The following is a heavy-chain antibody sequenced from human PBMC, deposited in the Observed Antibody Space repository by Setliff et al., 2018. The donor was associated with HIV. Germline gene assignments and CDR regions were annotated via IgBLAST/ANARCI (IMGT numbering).Heavy chain of an antibody. CDR1: GFTFSDFT. J-gene: IGHJ4*02. CDR3: ARDRSGYTTGWGIFDY. CDR2: ISKSGSTI. D-gene: IGHD6-19*01. V-gene: IGHV3-48*04. Sequence: PGGSLRLSCAASGFTFSDFTMNWVRQGLGKGLEWVSYISKSGSTIYYADSVKGRFTISRDNAKNSLFLQMDRLRADDTAVYYCARDRSGYTTGWGIFDYWGQGALVTVS.